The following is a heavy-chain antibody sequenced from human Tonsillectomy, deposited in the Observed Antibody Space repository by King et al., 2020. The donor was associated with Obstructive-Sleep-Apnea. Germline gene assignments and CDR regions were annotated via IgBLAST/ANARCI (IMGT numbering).Heavy chain of an antibody. J-gene: IGHJ3*02. CDR1: GFTFSSYW. D-gene: IGHD3-10*01. V-gene: IGHV3-74*01. CDR3: ARWYYYGSGRDAFDI. CDR2: IDTDGSRT. Sequence: VQLVESGGGLVQPGGSLRLSCAASGFTFSSYWMHWVRQAPGKGLMWVSRIDTDGSRTAYAASVKGRFTISRANAQNTLYLQMNSLRAEDTAVYYCARWYYYGSGRDAFDIWGQGTMVTVSS.